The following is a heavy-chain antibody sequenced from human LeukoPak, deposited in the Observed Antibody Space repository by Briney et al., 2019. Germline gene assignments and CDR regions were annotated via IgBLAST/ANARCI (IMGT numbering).Heavy chain of an antibody. J-gene: IGHJ4*02. CDR1: GGSISSSSYY. D-gene: IGHD4-17*01. CDR3: ARRAQRDYALDY. Sequence: PSGTLSLTCTVSGGSISSSSYYWGWIRQPPGEGLEWIGSIYYSGSTYYNPPLKSRVTISVDTSKNPFSLKLSPVTAADTAVYYCARRAQRDYALDYGGQGTLVTVSS. CDR2: IYYSGST. V-gene: IGHV4-39*01.